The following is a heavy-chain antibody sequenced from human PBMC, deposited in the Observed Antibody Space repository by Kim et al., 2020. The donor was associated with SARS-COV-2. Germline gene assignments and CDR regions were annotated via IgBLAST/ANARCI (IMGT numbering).Heavy chain of an antibody. D-gene: IGHD3-16*02. CDR2: ISGSGGST. J-gene: IGHJ6*02. CDR1: GFTFSSYA. CDR3: ARPGYDYVWGSYRYSLFPDYYYYYGMDV. Sequence: GGSLRLSCAASGFTFSSYAMSWVRQAPGKGLEWVSAISGSGGSTYYADSVKGRFTISRDNSKNTLYLQMNSLRAEDTAVYYCARPGYDYVWGSYRYSLFPDYYYYYGMDVWGQGTTVTVSS. V-gene: IGHV3-23*01.